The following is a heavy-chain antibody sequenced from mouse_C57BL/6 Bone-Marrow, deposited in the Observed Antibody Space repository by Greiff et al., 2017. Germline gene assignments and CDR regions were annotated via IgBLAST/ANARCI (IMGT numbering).Heavy chain of an antibody. Sequence: EVKLMESGPGLVKPAQSVSLTCSVTGYSITGGYYRNWIRQSPGNNLEWMGYIRYDGSNNYNPAFKNRISITPDTSNNQFFLKLNSGTTEDTATYYCARRYDIYSYCYFDYWGKGTTVTVSS. CDR3: ARRYDIYSYCYFDY. CDR2: IRYDGSN. CDR1: GYSITGGYY. V-gene: IGHV3-6*01. D-gene: IGHD2-10*02. J-gene: IGHJ1*03.